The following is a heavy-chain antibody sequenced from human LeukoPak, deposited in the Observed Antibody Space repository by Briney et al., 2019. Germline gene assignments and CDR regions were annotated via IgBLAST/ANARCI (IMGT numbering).Heavy chain of an antibody. CDR2: ISGSSSGSTSII. Sequence: PGGSLRLSCELSGFTFSTYAMNWVRKAPGKGLEWISYISGSSSGSTSIIHYADSVTGRFTISRAHAKNALDMQMHSLRAEDTAVHYCARDFWSRYYAEAWGQGALVIVSS. V-gene: IGHV3-48*04. CDR1: GFTFSTYA. D-gene: IGHD3-3*01. CDR3: ARDFWSRYYAEA. J-gene: IGHJ5*02.